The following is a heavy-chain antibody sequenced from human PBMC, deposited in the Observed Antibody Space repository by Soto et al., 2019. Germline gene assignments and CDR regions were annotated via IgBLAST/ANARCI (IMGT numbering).Heavy chain of an antibody. J-gene: IGHJ4*02. CDR2: ISSSSSYI. Sequence: PGGALRLCCAASGFTFSSYSMNWVRQAPGKGLEWVSSISSSSSYIYYADSVKGRFTISRDNAKNSLYLQMNSLRAEDTAVYYCATIDTAMVEGWGQGTLVTVSS. D-gene: IGHD5-18*01. V-gene: IGHV3-21*01. CDR3: ATIDTAMVEG. CDR1: GFTFSSYS.